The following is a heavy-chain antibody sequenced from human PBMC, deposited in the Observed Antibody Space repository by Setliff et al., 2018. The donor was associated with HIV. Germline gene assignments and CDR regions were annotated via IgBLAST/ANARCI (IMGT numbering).Heavy chain of an antibody. J-gene: IGHJ4*01. Sequence: SETLSLTCSVSGGSISGHFWSWIRQSPGKGLEWIGYIYGNGNTKYNRFLNSRVTMSVDTSNNQFSLNLNSATAADTAMYYCARLDSSIFGTIKPLHHFDYWGQGLMVTVSS. D-gene: IGHD3-3*01. V-gene: IGHV4-4*09. CDR1: GGSISGHF. CDR2: IYGNGNT. CDR3: ARLDSSIFGTIKPLHHFDY.